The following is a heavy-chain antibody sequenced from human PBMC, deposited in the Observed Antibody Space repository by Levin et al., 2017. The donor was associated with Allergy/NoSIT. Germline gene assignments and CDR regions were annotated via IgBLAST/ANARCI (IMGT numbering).Heavy chain of an antibody. V-gene: IGHV5-51*01. CDR1: GYSFPSYW. CDR3: AIRGAAGDSFGYYFDY. CDR2: IYPGDSDT. D-gene: IGHD2-21*02. Sequence: ASVKVSCKGSGYSFPSYWIGWVRQMPGKGLEWMGIIYPGDSDTRYTPSFQGQVTISVDKSISTAYLQWSSLKASDTAMYYCAIRGAAGDSFGYYFDYWGRGTLVTVSS. J-gene: IGHJ4*02.